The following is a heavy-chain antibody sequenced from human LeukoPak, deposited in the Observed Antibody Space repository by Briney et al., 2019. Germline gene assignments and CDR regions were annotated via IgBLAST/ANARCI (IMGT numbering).Heavy chain of an antibody. Sequence: PSETLSLTCTVSGGSISSYYWSWIRQPPGKGLEWIGCIYYGGSTNYNPSLKSRVTISVDTSKNQFSLKLSSVTAADTAVYYCARGDGTYWYFDLWGRGTLVTVSS. J-gene: IGHJ2*01. CDR1: GGSISSYY. V-gene: IGHV4-59*08. CDR2: IYYGGST. CDR3: ARGDGTYWYFDL. D-gene: IGHD1-1*01.